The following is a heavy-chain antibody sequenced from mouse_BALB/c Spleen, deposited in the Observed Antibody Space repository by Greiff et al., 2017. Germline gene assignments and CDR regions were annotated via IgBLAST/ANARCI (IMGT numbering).Heavy chain of an antibody. CDR2: IYPGDGDT. CDR1: GYAFSSSW. Sequence: QVQLQQSGPELVKPGASVKISCKASGYAFSSSWMNWVKQRPGQGLEWIGRIYPGDGDTNYNGKFKGKATLTADKSSRTAYMQLSSLTSVDSAVYFCARGDGYYGAMDYWGQGTPVTVSS. J-gene: IGHJ4*01. CDR3: ARGDGYYGAMDY. V-gene: IGHV1-82*01. D-gene: IGHD2-3*01.